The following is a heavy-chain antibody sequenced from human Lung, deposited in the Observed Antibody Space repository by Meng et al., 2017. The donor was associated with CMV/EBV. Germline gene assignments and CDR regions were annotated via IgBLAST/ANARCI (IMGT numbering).Heavy chain of an antibody. CDR3: ARAFGGTIFGVVNYYYGMDV. D-gene: IGHD3-3*01. CDR2: INHSGST. V-gene: IGHV4-34*01. CDR1: GGSFSGYY. Sequence: TXSLTXXVYGGSFSGYYWSWIRQPPGKGLEWIGEINHSGSTNYNPSLKSRVTISVDTSKNQFSLKLSSVTAADTAVYYCARAFGGTIFGVVNYYYGMDVWGQGXTVTVSS. J-gene: IGHJ6*02.